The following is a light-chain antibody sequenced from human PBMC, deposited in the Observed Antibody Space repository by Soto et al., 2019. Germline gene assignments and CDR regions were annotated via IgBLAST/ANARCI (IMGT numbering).Light chain of an antibody. CDR2: KDK. CDR3: QVWDTNIVI. J-gene: IGLJ2*01. CDR1: NIESKN. V-gene: IGLV3-9*01. Sequence: SYELTQPLSVSVALGQTARITCGGKNIESKNVHWYQQKPGQAPVLVIYKDKYRPSGIPERFSGSNSGNTATLTISRAQVGDESDYYCQVWDTNIVIFGGGTKLTVL.